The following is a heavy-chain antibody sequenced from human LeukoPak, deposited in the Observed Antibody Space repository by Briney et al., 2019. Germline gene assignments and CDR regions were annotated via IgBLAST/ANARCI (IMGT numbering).Heavy chain of an antibody. Sequence: GGSLRLSCAASGFTFSSYAMSWVRQAPGKGLEWVSAISGSGGSTYYADSVKGRFTISRDNSKNTLYLQMNSLRAEDTAVYYCARSSTYCSGGSCYFRFDYWGQGTLVTVSS. CDR1: GFTFSSYA. J-gene: IGHJ4*02. D-gene: IGHD2-15*01. CDR3: ARSSTYCSGGSCYFRFDY. V-gene: IGHV3-23*01. CDR2: ISGSGGST.